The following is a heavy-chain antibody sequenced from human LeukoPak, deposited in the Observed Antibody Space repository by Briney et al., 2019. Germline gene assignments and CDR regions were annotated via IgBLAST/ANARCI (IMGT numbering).Heavy chain of an antibody. D-gene: IGHD6-13*01. V-gene: IGHV4-59*01. CDR2: IYYTGST. J-gene: IGHJ4*02. CDR1: GGSISHYY. Sequence: SGTLSLTCAVYGGSISHYYWSWIRQSPGKGLEWLGYIYYTGSTNYNPSLKSRVTISIDTSKNQFSLKLRSVTAADTAVYYCARIDSSNWYDSRGYFDYWGQGTLVTVSS. CDR3: ARIDSSNWYDSRGYFDY.